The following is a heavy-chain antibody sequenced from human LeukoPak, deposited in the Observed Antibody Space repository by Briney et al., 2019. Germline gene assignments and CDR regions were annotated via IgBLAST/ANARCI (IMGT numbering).Heavy chain of an antibody. Sequence: SETLSLTCIVSGGSISSYYWSWIRQPPGKGLEWIGYIYYSGSTNYNPSLKSRVTISVDTSKNQFSLQLNSVTPEDTAVYYCARGKGLYYYGSSGYYHFDYWGQGTLVTVSS. V-gene: IGHV4-59*12. CDR2: IYYSGST. J-gene: IGHJ4*02. CDR3: ARGKGLYYYGSSGYYHFDY. CDR1: GGSISSYY. D-gene: IGHD3-22*01.